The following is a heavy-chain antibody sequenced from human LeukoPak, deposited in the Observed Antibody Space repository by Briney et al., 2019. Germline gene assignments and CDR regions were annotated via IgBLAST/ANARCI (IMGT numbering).Heavy chain of an antibody. D-gene: IGHD5-12*01. CDR2: ISSSGSTI. CDR1: GFTFSDYY. Sequence: GGSLRLSCAASGFTFSDYYMSWIRQAPGKGLEWVSYISSSGSTIYYADSVKGRFTISRDNAKNSLYLQMNSLRAEDTAVYYCAKADDSRYSGYDFDPSILCLDYWGQGTLVTVSS. J-gene: IGHJ4*02. CDR3: AKADDSRYSGYDFDPSILCLDY. V-gene: IGHV3-11*01.